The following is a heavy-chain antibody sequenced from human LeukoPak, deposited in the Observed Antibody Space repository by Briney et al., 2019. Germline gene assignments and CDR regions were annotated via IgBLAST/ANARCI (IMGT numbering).Heavy chain of an antibody. V-gene: IGHV3-23*01. CDR2: TSGTGDKT. D-gene: IGHD3-9*01. CDR1: GFTFSSYA. Sequence: GGSLRLSCAASGFTFSSYAVSWVRQAPEKGLEWVSVTSGTGDKTYYAESAKGRFTIFRDNSKNTLYLQMNSLRAEDTAIYYCAKVGYNNILTGDYNDYFDYWGQGTLVTVSP. J-gene: IGHJ4*02. CDR3: AKVGYNNILTGDYNDYFDY.